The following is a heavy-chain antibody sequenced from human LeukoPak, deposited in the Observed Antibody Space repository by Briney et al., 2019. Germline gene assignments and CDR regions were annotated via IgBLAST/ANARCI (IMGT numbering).Heavy chain of an antibody. J-gene: IGHJ4*01. CDR3: VTSPSIAVAGLYYFDY. CDR2: VIHLFGAG. Sequence: SVKVSCKASGVTFNDCTLIWVRQAPGQGFEYVGGVIHLFGAGNDAQRFQGRVTVTADKSTNTAYMQLNSLTSDDTAVYYCVTSPSIAVAGLYYFDYWGQGPLVTVSS. CDR1: GVTFNDCT. D-gene: IGHD6-19*01. V-gene: IGHV1-69*06.